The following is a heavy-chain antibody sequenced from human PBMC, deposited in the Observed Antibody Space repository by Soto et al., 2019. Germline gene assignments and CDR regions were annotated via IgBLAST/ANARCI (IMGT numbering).Heavy chain of an antibody. J-gene: IGHJ3*02. D-gene: IGHD6-13*01. CDR1: GYTFSSYG. CDR2: ISNYNGNT. Sequence: QVQLVQSGAEVKKPGASVKVSCKASGYTFSSYGISWVRQAPGQGLKWMGWISNYNGNTKYAQKLQGRVTMITDTSTSTAYMELRSLRSDDTAVYFCARGPLGSSSWSVDIWGQGTMVTVSS. V-gene: IGHV1-18*01. CDR3: ARGPLGSSSWSVDI.